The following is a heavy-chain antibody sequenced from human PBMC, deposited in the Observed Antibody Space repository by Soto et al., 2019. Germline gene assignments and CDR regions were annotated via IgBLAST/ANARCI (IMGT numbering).Heavy chain of an antibody. J-gene: IGHJ4*02. CDR1: GFTFSNDW. CDR2: IKSKTDGGTT. CDR3: XXXXXXXXXXXDY. Sequence: EVQLVESGGGLVKPGESLRLSCAASGFTFSNDWMNWVRQAPGKGLEXVGRIKSKTDGGTTDYAAPVKGRFIISRXXXXXXXXXXXXXXXXXXXXXXXXXXXXXXXXXXXDYWGQGTVVTVSS. V-gene: IGHV3-15*07.